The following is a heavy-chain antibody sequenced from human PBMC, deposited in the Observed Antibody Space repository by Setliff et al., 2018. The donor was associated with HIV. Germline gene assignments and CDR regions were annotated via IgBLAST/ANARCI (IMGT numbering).Heavy chain of an antibody. CDR3: ASTYCGGDCYSRYFQH. J-gene: IGHJ1*01. V-gene: IGHV4-59*11. D-gene: IGHD2-21*02. CDR1: GGSISSHY. CDR2: IYYSGST. Sequence: SETLSLTCTVSGGSISSHYWSWIRQPPGKGLEWIGSIYYSGSTNYNPSLKSRVTISVDTSKNQFSLKLSAVTAADTAVYYCASTYCGGDCYSRYFQHWGQGTLVTVSS.